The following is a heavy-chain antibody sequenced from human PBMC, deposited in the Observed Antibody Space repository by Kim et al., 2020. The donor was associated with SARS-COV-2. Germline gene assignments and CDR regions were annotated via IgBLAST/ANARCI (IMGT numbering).Heavy chain of an antibody. Sequence: SLKSRVTISVDTSKDQFSLKLSSVTAADTAVYYCARPKEYGSSSSWYFDLWGRGTLVTVSS. D-gene: IGHD6-6*01. J-gene: IGHJ2*01. V-gene: IGHV4-59*08. CDR3: ARPKEYGSSSSWYFDL.